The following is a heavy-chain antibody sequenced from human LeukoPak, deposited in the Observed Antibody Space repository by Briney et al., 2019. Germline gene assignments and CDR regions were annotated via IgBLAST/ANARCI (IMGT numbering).Heavy chain of an antibody. D-gene: IGHD2-8*02. CDR1: GFTVSSNY. J-gene: IGHJ4*02. V-gene: IGHV3-53*01. Sequence: GGSLRLSCAASGFTVSSNYMSWVRQAPGKGLEWVSVIYSGGSTYYADSVRGRFTISRDNSKSTLSLQMNSLRAEDTAIYYCATYRQVLLPFESWGQGTLVTVSS. CDR3: ATYRQVLLPFES. CDR2: IYSGGST.